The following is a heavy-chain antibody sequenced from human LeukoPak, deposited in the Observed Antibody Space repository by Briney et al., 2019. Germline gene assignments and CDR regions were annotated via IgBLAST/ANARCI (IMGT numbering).Heavy chain of an antibody. J-gene: IGHJ5*02. Sequence: SETLSLTCTVSGGSISSGSYYWSWIRQPGGKGLEWIGRIYTSGSTNYNPSLKSRVTISVDTSKNQFSLKLSSVTAADTAVYYCARGEGYCSSTSCDWFDPWGQGTLVTVSS. D-gene: IGHD2-2*01. CDR2: IYTSGST. CDR3: ARGEGYCSSTSCDWFDP. CDR1: GGSISSGSYY. V-gene: IGHV4-61*02.